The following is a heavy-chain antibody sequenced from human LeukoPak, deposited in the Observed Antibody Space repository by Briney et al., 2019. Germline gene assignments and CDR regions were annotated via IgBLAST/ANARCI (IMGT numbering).Heavy chain of an antibody. V-gene: IGHV3-23*01. CDR3: ARYCSRSTCQGSSYYFGMDV. CDR1: GFTVSSNY. J-gene: IGHJ6*02. D-gene: IGHD2-15*01. CDR2: ISGSGDTT. Sequence: GGSLRLSCEASGFTVSSNYMSWVRQAPGKGLEWVSTISGSGDTTYYEDSVKGRFTISRDNSKNTLFLQMDSLRAEDTAVFYCARYCSRSTCQGSSYYFGMDVWGQGTTVTVSS.